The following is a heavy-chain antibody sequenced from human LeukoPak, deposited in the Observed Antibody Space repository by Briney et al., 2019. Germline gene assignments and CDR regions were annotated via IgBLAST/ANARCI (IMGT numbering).Heavy chain of an antibody. D-gene: IGHD2-15*01. CDR1: GGSISSGAYY. J-gene: IGHJ5*02. CDR2: SYYTGSI. CDR3: AGHLSDSGGSWFDP. V-gene: IGHV4-39*01. Sequence: SETLSLTCTVSGGSISSGAYYWGWIRQPPGKGLEWIGSSYYTGSIYYTPSLKSRATILIDMSKNQLSLKLSSVTAADTAVYYCAGHLSDSGGSWFDPWGQGTLVTVSS.